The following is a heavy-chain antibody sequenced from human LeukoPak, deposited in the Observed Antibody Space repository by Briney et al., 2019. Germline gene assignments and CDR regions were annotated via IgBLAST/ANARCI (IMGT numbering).Heavy chain of an antibody. CDR3: ARDQRSMVRGVIIISGSWFDP. Sequence: VASVKVSCKAPGYTFTGYYMHWVRQAPGQGLEWMGWINPNSGGTNYAQKFQGRVTMTRDTSISTAYMELSRLRSDDTAVYYCARDQRSMVRGVIIISGSWFDPWGQGTLVTVSS. CDR2: INPNSGGT. CDR1: GYTFTGYY. D-gene: IGHD3-10*01. V-gene: IGHV1-2*02. J-gene: IGHJ5*02.